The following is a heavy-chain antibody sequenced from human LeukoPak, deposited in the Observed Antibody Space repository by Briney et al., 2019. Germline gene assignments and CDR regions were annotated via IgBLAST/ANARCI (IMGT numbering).Heavy chain of an antibody. Sequence: SETLSLTCTVSGGSISSSSYYWGWIRQPPGKGLEWIGCIYYSGSTYFNPSLKSRVTISVDTSKNQYSLKLISVTAADTAVYYCAREDTGGLDYWGQGILVTVS. D-gene: IGHD2-8*02. CDR2: IYYSGST. CDR3: AREDTGGLDY. CDR1: GGSISSSSYY. V-gene: IGHV4-39*07. J-gene: IGHJ4*02.